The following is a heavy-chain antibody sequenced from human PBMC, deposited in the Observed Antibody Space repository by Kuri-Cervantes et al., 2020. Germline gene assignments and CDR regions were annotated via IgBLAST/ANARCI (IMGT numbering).Heavy chain of an antibody. CDR2: ISYDGSNK. Sequence: GGSLRLSCAASGFTVSSYGMHWVRQAPGKGLEWVAVISYDGSNKYYADSVKGRFTISRDNSKNTLYLQMNSLRAEDTAVYYCARDGDSSSWYSLDGGMDVWGQGTTVTVSS. J-gene: IGHJ6*02. CDR1: GFTVSSYG. D-gene: IGHD6-13*01. CDR3: ARDGDSSSWYSLDGGMDV. V-gene: IGHV3-30*03.